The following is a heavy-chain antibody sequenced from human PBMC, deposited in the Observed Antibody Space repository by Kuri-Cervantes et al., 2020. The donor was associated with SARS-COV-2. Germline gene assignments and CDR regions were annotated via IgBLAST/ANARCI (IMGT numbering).Heavy chain of an antibody. CDR1: GFSLSTSGMC. CDR2: IDWDDDK. V-gene: IGHV2-70*12. CDR3: AHSWDYYYPMDV. Sequence: SGPTLVKPTQTLTLTCPFSGFSLSTSGMCVSWIRQPPGKALEWLALIDWDDDKYYSTSLKSRLTITKDTSKNQVVLTTTNMDPVDTATYYCAHSWDYYYPMDVWGKGTTVTVSS. D-gene: IGHD7-27*01. J-gene: IGHJ6*03.